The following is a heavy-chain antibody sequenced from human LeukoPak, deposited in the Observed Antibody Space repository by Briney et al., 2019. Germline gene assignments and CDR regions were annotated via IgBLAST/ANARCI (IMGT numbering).Heavy chain of an antibody. J-gene: IGHJ4*02. Sequence: PSETLSLTCTVSGDSISSYYWTWIRQAAGKGLEWIGRIYTSGSTNYNPSLKSRVTMSVDTSKNQFSLKLSSVTAADTAVYYCAREIAVAGHSLDYWGQGTLVTVSS. CDR3: AREIAVAGHSLDY. CDR2: IYTSGST. CDR1: GDSISSYY. D-gene: IGHD6-19*01. V-gene: IGHV4-4*07.